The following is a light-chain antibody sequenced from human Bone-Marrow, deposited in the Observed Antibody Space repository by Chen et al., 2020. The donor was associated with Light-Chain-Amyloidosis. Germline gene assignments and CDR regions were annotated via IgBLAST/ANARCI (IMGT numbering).Light chain of an antibody. CDR2: AVS. J-gene: IGLJ1*01. V-gene: IGLV2-14*01. CDR3: SSFTSSSSYV. Sequence: QSALTQPASLSGSPVQSITISCTGTSGDVGTYNYVSWYQQHPGKAPKVMIYAVSNRPSGVSNRFSGSKSGNTASLTISGLQAEDEADYYCSSFTSSSSYVFGPGTKVTVL. CDR1: SGDVGTYNY.